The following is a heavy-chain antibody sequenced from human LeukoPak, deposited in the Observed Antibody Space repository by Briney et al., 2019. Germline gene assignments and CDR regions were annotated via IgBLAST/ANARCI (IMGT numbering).Heavy chain of an antibody. Sequence: GGSLRLSCAASGFTVSSNYMSWVRQAPGKGLEWVSVIYSGGSTYYADSVKGRFTISRDNSKNTLYLQMNSLRAEDTAVYYCARAMGMTTIFGGDFDYWGQGTPVTVSS. J-gene: IGHJ4*02. D-gene: IGHD3-10*02. CDR2: IYSGGST. CDR1: GFTVSSNY. V-gene: IGHV3-66*01. CDR3: ARAMGMTTIFGGDFDY.